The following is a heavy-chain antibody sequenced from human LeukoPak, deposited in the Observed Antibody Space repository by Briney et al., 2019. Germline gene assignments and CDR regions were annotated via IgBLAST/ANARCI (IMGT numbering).Heavy chain of an antibody. Sequence: SETLSLTCTVSGGSISSSSYYWGWIRQPPGKGLEWIGSIYYSGSTYYNPSLKSRVTISVDTSKNQFSLKLSSVTAADTAVYYCARDGSVYYGSGSYDNYFDYWGQGTLVTVSS. CDR3: ARDGSVYYGSGSYDNYFDY. V-gene: IGHV4-39*07. CDR1: GGSISSSSYY. D-gene: IGHD3-10*01. CDR2: IYYSGST. J-gene: IGHJ4*02.